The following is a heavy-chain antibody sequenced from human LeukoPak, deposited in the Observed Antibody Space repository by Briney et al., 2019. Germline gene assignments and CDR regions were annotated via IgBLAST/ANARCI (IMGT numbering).Heavy chain of an antibody. J-gene: IGHJ6*02. CDR1: GFTFSTFA. D-gene: IGHD3-10*01. Sequence: GGSLRLSCAASGFTFSTFAMTWVRQAPGKGLEWVSSITGGDGNTHYADSVRGRFTISRDNSKNSLYLQMNSLRAEDTAVYYCARGGLARFGELLMSYYYGMDVWGQGTTVTVSS. CDR3: ARGGLARFGELLMSYYYGMDV. V-gene: IGHV3-23*01. CDR2: ITGGDGNT.